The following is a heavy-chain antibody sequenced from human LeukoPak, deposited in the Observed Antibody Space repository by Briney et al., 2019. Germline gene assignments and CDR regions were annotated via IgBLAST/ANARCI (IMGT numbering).Heavy chain of an antibody. D-gene: IGHD6-19*01. CDR1: GFTFSSYT. Sequence: PGGSLRLSCATSGFTFSSYTMHWVRQAPGKGPEWVSGISGSDGSTYYADSVKGRFTISRDNSKNTLYLQMNSLRVDDTAVYYCAKDPPGAGPDFDCWGQGTLVTVSS. CDR2: ISGSDGST. J-gene: IGHJ4*02. CDR3: AKDPPGAGPDFDC. V-gene: IGHV3-23*01.